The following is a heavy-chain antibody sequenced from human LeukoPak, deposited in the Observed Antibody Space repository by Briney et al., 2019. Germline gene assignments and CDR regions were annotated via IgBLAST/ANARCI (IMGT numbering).Heavy chain of an antibody. D-gene: IGHD1-14*01. J-gene: IGHJ3*02. Sequence: PGGSLRLSCAASGFTFSSYWMNWVRQAPGKGLEWVANIRQNGSEKYYVDSVKGRFTISRDNAKNSLYLQMNSLRAEDTAVYYCVRDSGGPFDIWGQGTMVTVSS. CDR2: IRQNGSEK. CDR1: GFTFSSYW. CDR3: VRDSGGPFDI. V-gene: IGHV3-7*01.